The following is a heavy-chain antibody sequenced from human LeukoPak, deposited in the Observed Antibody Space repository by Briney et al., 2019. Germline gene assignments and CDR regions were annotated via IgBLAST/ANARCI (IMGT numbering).Heavy chain of an antibody. CDR3: ARAYPNSITMVRGKTNSNYMDV. J-gene: IGHJ6*03. Sequence: GGSLRLACAASGFTFSSYAMHWVSQAPGKGLEWVANIKQDGSEKNYVDSVKGRFTISRDNAKNSVDLQMNSLRVEDTAVYYCARAYPNSITMVRGKTNSNYMDVWGKGTTVTVSS. V-gene: IGHV3-7*01. D-gene: IGHD3-10*01. CDR2: IKQDGSEK. CDR1: GFTFSSYA.